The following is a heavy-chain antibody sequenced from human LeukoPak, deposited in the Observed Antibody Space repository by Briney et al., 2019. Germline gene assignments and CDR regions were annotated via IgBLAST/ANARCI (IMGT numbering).Heavy chain of an antibody. Sequence: GGSLRLSCAASGFTFSSYSMNWVRQAPGKGLEWVSSISSGGTYIYYADSVRGRFTISRDNAKDSLYLQMNSLRAEDTAVYYCARDRSTSDYWGQGTLVTVSS. CDR1: GFTFSSYS. D-gene: IGHD6-13*01. CDR3: ARDRSTSDY. CDR2: ISSGGTYI. J-gene: IGHJ4*02. V-gene: IGHV3-21*01.